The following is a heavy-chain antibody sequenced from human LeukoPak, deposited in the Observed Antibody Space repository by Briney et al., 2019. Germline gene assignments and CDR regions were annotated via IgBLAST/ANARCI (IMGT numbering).Heavy chain of an antibody. D-gene: IGHD3-22*01. J-gene: IGHJ4*02. CDR3: ATMYYYDSSGYLVFVDY. Sequence: ASVKVSCKASGYTFAGYYMHWVRQAPGQGLEWMGWINPNSGGTNYAQKFQGRVTMTRGTSISTAYMELSRLRSDDTAVYYCATMYYYDSSGYLVFVDYWGQGTLVTVSS. CDR2: INPNSGGT. V-gene: IGHV1-2*02. CDR1: GYTFAGYY.